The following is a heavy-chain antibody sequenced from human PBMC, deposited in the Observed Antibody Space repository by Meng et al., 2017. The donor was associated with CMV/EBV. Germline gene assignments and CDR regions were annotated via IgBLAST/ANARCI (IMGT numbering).Heavy chain of an antibody. V-gene: IGHV3-74*01. CDR2: INSGGSST. Sequence: GASLKISCAASGFTFSNYWMHWVRQAPGKGLVWVSRINSGGSSTTYADSVKGRFTISRDNAKNTLYLQMNSLRAEDTAVYYCASIAAPGSESDFWGQGTLVTVSS. CDR3: ASIAAPGSESDF. D-gene: IGHD6-13*01. J-gene: IGHJ4*02. CDR1: GFTFSNYW.